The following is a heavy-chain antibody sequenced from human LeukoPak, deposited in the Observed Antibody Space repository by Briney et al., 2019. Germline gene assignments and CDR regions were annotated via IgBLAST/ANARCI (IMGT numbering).Heavy chain of an antibody. J-gene: IGHJ3*02. CDR1: GFTVSSNS. D-gene: IGHD4-17*01. CDR2: IGSSGSTV. V-gene: IGHV3-48*02. CDR3: ARDTLLYADSPDASDM. Sequence: GGSLRLSCTVSGFTVSSNSMSWVRQAPGKGLEWVSYIGSSGSTVYYADSVKGRFTISRDNAKKSLYLQMNSLRDEDTAVYYCARDTLLYADSPDASDMWGQGTMVTVSS.